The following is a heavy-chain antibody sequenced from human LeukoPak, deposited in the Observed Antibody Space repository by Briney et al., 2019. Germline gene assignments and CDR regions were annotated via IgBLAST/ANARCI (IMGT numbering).Heavy chain of an antibody. D-gene: IGHD1-26*01. Sequence: GGSLRLSCAGSGFTFSNYGVSWVRQAPGKGLEWVSTISGSGGAGTYYADSVKGRFTISRDNSKNTLYLPMNSLRAEDTAVYYCVKDRGGSPFYGMDVWGQGTTVTVSS. J-gene: IGHJ6*02. CDR2: ISGSGGAGT. CDR1: GFTFSNYG. V-gene: IGHV3-23*01. CDR3: VKDRGGSPFYGMDV.